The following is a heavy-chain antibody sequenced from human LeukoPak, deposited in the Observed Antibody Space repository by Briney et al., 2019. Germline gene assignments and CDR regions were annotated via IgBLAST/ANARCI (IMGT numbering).Heavy chain of an antibody. CDR3: AKFPDRRRIGSGTYYNGIHFDY. D-gene: IGHD3-10*01. J-gene: IGHJ4*02. V-gene: IGHV1-58*02. CDR1: GFTFTSSA. Sequence: SVKVSCKASGFTFTSSAMQWVRQARGQRLEWIGWIVVGSGNTNYAQKFQERVTITRDMSTSTAYMELSSLRSEDTAVYYCAKFPDRRRIGSGTYYNGIHFDYWGQGTLVTVSS. CDR2: IVVGSGNT.